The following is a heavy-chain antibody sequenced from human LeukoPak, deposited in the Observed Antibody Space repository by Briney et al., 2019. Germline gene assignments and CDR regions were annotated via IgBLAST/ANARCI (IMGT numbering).Heavy chain of an antibody. D-gene: IGHD6-13*01. CDR3: ARGRWLYSSSRSPSDY. J-gene: IGHJ4*02. Sequence: ASVKVSCKASGYTFTSYDINWVRQATGQGLEWMGWMNPSSGNTGYAQKFQGRVTMTRNTSISTAYMEPSSLRPEDTAVYYYARGRWLYSSSRSPSDYWGQGTLVTVSS. CDR1: GYTFTSYD. CDR2: MNPSSGNT. V-gene: IGHV1-8*01.